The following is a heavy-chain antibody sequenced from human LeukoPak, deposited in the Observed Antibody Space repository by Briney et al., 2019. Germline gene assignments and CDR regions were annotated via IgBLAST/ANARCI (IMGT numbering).Heavy chain of an antibody. Sequence: SETLSLTCTVSGGSISSSTYYWGWIRQPPWKGLEWIGTINYSGSTFYNPSLESRVTISVDTSKNQFSLMLNSVTAADTALYFCARARLSIVRGITNFDYWGQGTVVTVSS. V-gene: IGHV4-39*01. CDR2: INYSGST. CDR3: ARARLSIVRGITNFDY. CDR1: GGSISSSTYY. J-gene: IGHJ4*02. D-gene: IGHD3-10*01.